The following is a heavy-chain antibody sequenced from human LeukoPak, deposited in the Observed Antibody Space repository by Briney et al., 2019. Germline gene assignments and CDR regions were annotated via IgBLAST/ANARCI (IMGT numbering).Heavy chain of an antibody. D-gene: IGHD1-26*01. V-gene: IGHV5-51*01. J-gene: IGHJ4*02. Sequence: GESLKIYCKGFGYSFTSYWIGWVRQMPGKGLEWMGIIYPGDSDTRYSPSFQGQVTISADKSSRTAYLQWSSLKASDTAMHYCARLRVGATGWADYWGQGTLVTVSS. CDR2: IYPGDSDT. CDR1: GYSFTSYW. CDR3: ARLRVGATGWADY.